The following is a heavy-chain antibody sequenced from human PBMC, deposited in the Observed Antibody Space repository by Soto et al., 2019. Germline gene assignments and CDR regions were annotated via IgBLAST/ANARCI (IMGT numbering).Heavy chain of an antibody. CDR2: IIPVFGTT. CDR1: GGTLNSYT. D-gene: IGHD4-17*01. Sequence: QVQLVQSGAEVKKPGSSVRGSCKASGGTLNSYTISWVRQAPGQGLEWMGGIIPVFGTTDYAQKFQGRVTITADQSTGTAYLDLFRLRSDDTAIYYCSISNSYGRGDFWGQGTLVTVSS. CDR3: SISNSYGRGDF. V-gene: IGHV1-69*01. J-gene: IGHJ4*02.